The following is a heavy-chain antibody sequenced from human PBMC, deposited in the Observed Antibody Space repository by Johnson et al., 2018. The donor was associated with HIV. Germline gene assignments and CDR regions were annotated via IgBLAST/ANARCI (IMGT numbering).Heavy chain of an antibody. D-gene: IGHD6-19*01. CDR1: GFTFSDYY. J-gene: IGHJ3*02. Sequence: QVQLVESGGGLVKPGGSLRLSCAASGFTFSDYYMTWIRQAPGKGLEWISYISKSGSTIYYADSVKGRFTISRDNAKNSLYLQMNSMRAEDTAVYYCARIPGRGWDHDAFDIWGQGTMVTVSS. V-gene: IGHV3-11*04. CDR3: ARIPGRGWDHDAFDI. CDR2: ISKSGSTI.